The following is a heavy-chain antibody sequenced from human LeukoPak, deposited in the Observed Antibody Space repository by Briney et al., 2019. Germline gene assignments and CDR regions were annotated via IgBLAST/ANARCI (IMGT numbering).Heavy chain of an antibody. V-gene: IGHV3-30*18. D-gene: IGHD6-13*01. J-gene: IGHJ4*02. CDR3: AKGGEVSSWYKRLKLYFDY. CDR1: GITFSSYG. Sequence: GGSLRLSCGASGITFSSYGMHWVRQAPGKGLEWVASISSDGSNKYYADSVKGRITISRDNSKNTLYLQMNSLRIEDTAVYYCAKGGEVSSWYKRLKLYFDYWGQGTLVTVSS. CDR2: ISSDGSNK.